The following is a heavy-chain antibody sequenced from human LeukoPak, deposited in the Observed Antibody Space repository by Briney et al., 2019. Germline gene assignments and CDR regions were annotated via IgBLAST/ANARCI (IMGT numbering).Heavy chain of an antibody. CDR1: GGTFSSYA. CDR2: IIPIFGTA. Sequence: VASVKVSCKASGGTFSSYAISWVRQAPGQGLEWMGGIIPIFGTANYAQKLQGRVTMTTDTSTSTAYMELRSLRSDDTAVYYCARGTDCTNGVCYTNDAFDIWGQGTMVTVSS. V-gene: IGHV1-69*05. J-gene: IGHJ3*02. CDR3: ARGTDCTNGVCYTNDAFDI. D-gene: IGHD2-8*01.